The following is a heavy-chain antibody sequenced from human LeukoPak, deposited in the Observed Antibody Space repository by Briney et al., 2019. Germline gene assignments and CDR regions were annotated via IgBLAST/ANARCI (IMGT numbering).Heavy chain of an antibody. V-gene: IGHV3-23*01. J-gene: IGHJ4*02. CDR1: GFTFSSHA. Sequence: GGSLRLSCAASGFTFSSHAMSWVRQAPGKGLEWVSAISGSGGSTYYADSVKGRFTISRDNSKNTLYLQMNSLRAEDTAVYYCAKDMSYSGSYSVYWGQGTLVTVSS. D-gene: IGHD1-26*01. CDR2: ISGSGGST. CDR3: AKDMSYSGSYSVY.